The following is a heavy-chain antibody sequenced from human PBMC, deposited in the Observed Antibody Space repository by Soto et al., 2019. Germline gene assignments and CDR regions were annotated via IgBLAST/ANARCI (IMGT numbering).Heavy chain of an antibody. D-gene: IGHD3-9*01. CDR3: ASKPRYFDWLSIDY. CDR2: FDPEDGET. J-gene: IGHJ4*02. V-gene: IGHV1-24*01. CDR1: GYTLTELS. Sequence: ASVKVSCKVSGYTLTELSMHWVRQAPGKGLEWMGGFDPEDGETIYAQKFQGRATMTEDTSTDTAYMELSSLRSEDTAVYYCASKPRYFDWLSIDYWGQGTLVTVSS.